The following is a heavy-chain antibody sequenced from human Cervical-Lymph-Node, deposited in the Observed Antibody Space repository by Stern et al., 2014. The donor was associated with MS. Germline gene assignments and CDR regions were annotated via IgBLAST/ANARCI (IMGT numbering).Heavy chain of an antibody. CDR2: INSDGSST. CDR1: GFTFSSYW. V-gene: IGHV3-74*01. D-gene: IGHD3-22*01. J-gene: IGHJ6*02. CDR3: ARDRTMILIGDYYYGMDV. Sequence: EVQLVESGGGLVQPGGSLRLSCAASGFTFSSYWMHWVRQAPGKGLVWVSRINSDGSSTSYADSVKGRFTISRDNAKNTLYLQMNSLRAEDTAVYYCARDRTMILIGDYYYGMDVWGQGTTVTVSS.